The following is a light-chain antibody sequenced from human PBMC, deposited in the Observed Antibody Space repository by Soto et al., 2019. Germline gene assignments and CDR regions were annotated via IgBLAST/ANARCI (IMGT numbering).Light chain of an antibody. Sequence: SAVTVSVSQGARATPSCRAGQSISSSSLACYQQKPGHAPRRVMYGPSSRANGIPDRFCGFGTATDYTPTTSKLEPADSVVYYCQQYCSSPPFTFGARTKVDIK. CDR1: QSISSSS. V-gene: IGKV3-20*01. CDR3: QQYCSSPPFT. CDR2: GPS. J-gene: IGKJ3*01.